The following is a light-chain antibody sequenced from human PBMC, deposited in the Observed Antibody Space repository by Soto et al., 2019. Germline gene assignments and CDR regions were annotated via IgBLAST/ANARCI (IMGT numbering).Light chain of an antibody. J-gene: IGKJ1*01. CDR2: GAS. CDR3: QQYGSSPKT. V-gene: IGKV3-20*01. Sequence: EIVLTQSPGTLSLSPGERATLSCRASQSVSSSYLAWYQQKPGQAPRLLIYGASSRATGIPDRFSGSGSGTDFHLTISRLEPEDFAVYYCQQYGSSPKTFGPGTKVEIK. CDR1: QSVSSSY.